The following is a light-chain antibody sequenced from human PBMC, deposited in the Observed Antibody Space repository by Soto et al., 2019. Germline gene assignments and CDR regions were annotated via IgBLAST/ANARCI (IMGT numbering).Light chain of an antibody. CDR2: GAS. V-gene: IGKV3-20*01. CDR1: QSVNSNY. Sequence: EIVLTQSPGTLSLSPGDRATLSCGASQSVNSNYLAWYQQKPGQAPRLLIYGASSRATGISDRFSGSGSGTDFTLTISRLEPEDFAMYYCQQYGSSAPITFGQGTRLEIE. CDR3: QQYGSSAPIT. J-gene: IGKJ5*01.